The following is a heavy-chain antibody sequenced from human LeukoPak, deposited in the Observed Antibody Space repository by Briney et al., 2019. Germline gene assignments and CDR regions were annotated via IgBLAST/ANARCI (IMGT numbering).Heavy chain of an antibody. CDR2: IYYSGST. V-gene: IGHV4-59*08. CDR1: GGSISSYY. CDR3: ARHPGRTESY. J-gene: IGHJ4*02. Sequence: SETLSLTCTVSGGSISSYYWSWIRQPPGKGLEWIGYIYYSGSTNYNPTIKSRVTITVDTSKNQFSLKLSSVTAADTAVYYCARHPGRTESYWGQGTLVTVSS. D-gene: IGHD1-14*01.